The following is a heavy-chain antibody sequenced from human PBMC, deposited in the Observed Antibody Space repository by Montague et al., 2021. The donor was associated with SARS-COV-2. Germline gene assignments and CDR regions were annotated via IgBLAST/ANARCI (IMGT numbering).Heavy chain of an antibody. J-gene: IGHJ6*02. V-gene: IGHV4-4*07. CDR1: GASVRTYY. CDR2: LYTSGST. Sequence: SKTLSLTCTVSGASVRTYYWSWIRQSAGKKLEWMGRLYTSGSTYYNPSFKSRVTMSLDTSKNLFSLNLSSMTAADTAVYYRARDGADYSFAYYHEMDVWGQGIAVTVSS. D-gene: IGHD5-12*01. CDR3: ARDGADYSFAYYHEMDV.